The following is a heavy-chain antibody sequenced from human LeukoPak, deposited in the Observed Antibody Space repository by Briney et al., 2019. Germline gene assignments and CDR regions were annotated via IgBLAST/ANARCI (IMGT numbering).Heavy chain of an antibody. D-gene: IGHD2-21*01. CDR2: IIPIFGTA. Sequence: GASVRVSCKASGGTFSSYAISWVRQAPGQGLEWMGGIIPIFGTANYAQKFQGRVTITADDSTSTAYMELSSPRSEDTAVYYCARAGAYCGGDCYRLDYWGQGTLVTVSS. CDR1: GGTFSSYA. CDR3: ARAGAYCGGDCYRLDY. V-gene: IGHV1-69*13. J-gene: IGHJ4*02.